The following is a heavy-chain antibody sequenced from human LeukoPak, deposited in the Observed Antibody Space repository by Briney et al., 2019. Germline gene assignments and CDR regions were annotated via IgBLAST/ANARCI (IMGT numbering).Heavy chain of an antibody. CDR1: GFTFSSYA. J-gene: IGHJ3*02. CDR2: ISGSGGST. D-gene: IGHD3-10*01. CDR3: AKEAMVRGVIITPPPAFDI. V-gene: IGHV3-23*01. Sequence: GGSLRLSCAASGFTFSSYAMSWVRQAPGKGLEWVSAISGSGGSTYYADSVKGRFTISRDNSKNTLYLQMNSLRAEDTAVYYCAKEAMVRGVIITPPPAFDIWGQGTMVTVSS.